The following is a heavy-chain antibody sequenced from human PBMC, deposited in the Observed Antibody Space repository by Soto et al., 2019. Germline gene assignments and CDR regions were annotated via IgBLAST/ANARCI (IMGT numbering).Heavy chain of an antibody. J-gene: IGHJ2*01. CDR2: IYYTGGT. CDR3: ARDGLLTGITGWYLDL. CDR1: GDSFSRGGHY. V-gene: IGHV4-31*03. D-gene: IGHD1-7*01. Sequence: QVQLQESGPGLVKPSQTLSLTCTVVGDSFSRGGHYWSWVRQRPGRGVEWIGYIYYTGGTFYNPYLKSRSSISLDTSKNQMSLELTSVTVADTAVYYCARDGLLTGITGWYLDLWGRGTLVTVSS.